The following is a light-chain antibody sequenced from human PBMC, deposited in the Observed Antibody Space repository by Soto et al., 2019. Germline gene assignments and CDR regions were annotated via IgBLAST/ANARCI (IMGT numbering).Light chain of an antibody. CDR2: DAS. J-gene: IGKJ4*01. CDR1: QSVSSY. CDR3: QQRSNWPPFLT. Sequence: EIVLTQSPATLSLSPGERATLSCRASQSVSSYLAWYQQKPGQAPRLLIYDASNRATGIPARFSGSGSWTDFTLTISSLEPEDFAVYYCQQRSNWPPFLTFGGGTKV. V-gene: IGKV3-11*01.